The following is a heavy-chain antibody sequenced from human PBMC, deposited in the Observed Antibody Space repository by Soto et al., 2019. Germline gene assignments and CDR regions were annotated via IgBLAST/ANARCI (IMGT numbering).Heavy chain of an antibody. CDR1: GYTFTNYG. CDR3: SLDRGLGVAGTRAHYYYGMGV. Sequence: QVQLVQSGGEVKKPGASVKVSCKASGYTFTNYGISWVRQAPGQGLEWMGWISLNNGDTNYAQNLPGRVTVTTDTSTRTASMGVESLRSYVTAVDYCSLDRGLGVAGTRAHYYYGMGVWGQGTTVTVS. CDR2: ISLNNGDT. J-gene: IGHJ6*02. V-gene: IGHV1-18*01. D-gene: IGHD3-10*01.